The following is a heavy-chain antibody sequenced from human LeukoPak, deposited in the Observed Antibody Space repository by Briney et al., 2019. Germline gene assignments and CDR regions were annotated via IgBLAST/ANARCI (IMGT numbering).Heavy chain of an antibody. CDR3: ARNPDRNYYYYYGMDV. V-gene: IGHV3-74*01. CDR2: INSDGSST. D-gene: IGHD3-22*01. J-gene: IGHJ6*02. Sequence: PGGSLRLSCAASGPTFSSYWMHWVRQAPGKGLVWVSHINSDGSSTSYADSVKGRFTISRDNAKNTLYLQMNSLRAEDTAVYYCARNPDRNYYYYYGMDVWGQGTTVTVSS. CDR1: GPTFSSYW.